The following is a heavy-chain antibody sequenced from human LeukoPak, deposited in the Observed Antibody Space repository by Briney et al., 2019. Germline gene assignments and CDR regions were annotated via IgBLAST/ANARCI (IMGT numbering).Heavy chain of an antibody. CDR3: AKGKASGWYIVDY. J-gene: IGHJ4*02. V-gene: IGHV3-21*04. Sequence: KTGGSLRLSCAASGFTFSSYWMSWVRQAPGKGLEWVSSISSSSYIYYADSVKGRFTISRDNAKNSLYLQMNSLRAEDTAVYYCAKGKASGWYIVDYWGQGTLVTVSS. D-gene: IGHD6-19*01. CDR2: ISSSSYI. CDR1: GFTFSSYW.